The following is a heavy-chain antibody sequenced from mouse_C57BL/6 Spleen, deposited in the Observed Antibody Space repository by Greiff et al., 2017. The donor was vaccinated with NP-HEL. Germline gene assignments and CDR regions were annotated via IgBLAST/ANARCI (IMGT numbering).Heavy chain of an antibody. CDR3: AREEDYSNYGYFDV. V-gene: IGHV5-16*01. CDR2: INYDGSST. Sequence: EVQLVESEGGLVQPGSSMKLSCTASGFTFSDYYMAWVRQVPEKGLEWVANINYDGSSTYYLDSLKSRFIISRDNAKNILYLQMSSLKSEDTATYYCAREEDYSNYGYFDVWGTGTTVTVSS. D-gene: IGHD2-5*01. J-gene: IGHJ1*03. CDR1: GFTFSDYY.